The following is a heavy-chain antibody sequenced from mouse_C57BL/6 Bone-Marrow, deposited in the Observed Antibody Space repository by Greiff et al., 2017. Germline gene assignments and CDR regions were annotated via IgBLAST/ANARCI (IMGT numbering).Heavy chain of an antibody. J-gene: IGHJ4*01. Sequence: VQLQQPGAELVKPGASVKLSCKASGYTFTSYWMHWVKQRPGQGLEWIGMIHPNSGSTNYNEKFKSKATLTVDKSSSTAYMQLSSLTSEDSAVYYCARSVVATPYYYAMDYWGQGTSVTVSS. CDR1: GYTFTSYW. D-gene: IGHD1-1*01. CDR3: ARSVVATPYYYAMDY. V-gene: IGHV1-64*01. CDR2: IHPNSGST.